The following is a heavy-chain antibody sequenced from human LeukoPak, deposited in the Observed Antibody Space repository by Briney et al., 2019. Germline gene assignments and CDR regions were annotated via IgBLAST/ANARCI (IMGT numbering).Heavy chain of an antibody. CDR3: ARQSGSYYDLIDY. CDR2: IYYSGST. V-gene: IGHV4-39*01. Sequence: PPETLSLTCTASGGSISSSSYYWGWIRQPPGKGLEWIGSIYYSGSTYYNPSLKSRVTISVDTSKNQFSLKLSSVTAADTAVYYCARQSGSYYDLIDYWGQGTLVTVSS. D-gene: IGHD1-26*01. CDR1: GGSISSSSYY. J-gene: IGHJ4*02.